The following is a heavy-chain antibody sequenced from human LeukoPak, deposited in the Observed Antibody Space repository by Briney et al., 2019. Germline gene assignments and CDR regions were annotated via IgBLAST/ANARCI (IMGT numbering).Heavy chain of an antibody. CDR1: GGSISSYY. CDR3: ARGEKNYDSSGYSY. J-gene: IGHJ4*02. CDR2: VSTRGST. D-gene: IGHD3-22*01. V-gene: IGHV4-4*07. Sequence: PSETLSLTCRVSGGSISSYYWSWIRQPAEKGLQWIGRVSTRGSTNYNPSLKSRVTMSADTAKNQFSLKMSSVTAADTAVYYCARGEKNYDSSGYSYWGQGTLVTVSS.